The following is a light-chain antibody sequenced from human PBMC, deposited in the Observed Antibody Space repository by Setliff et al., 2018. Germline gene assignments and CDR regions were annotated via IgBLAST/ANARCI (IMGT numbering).Light chain of an antibody. CDR3: SSWDDSLDGFYV. V-gene: IGLV1-47*01. CDR1: NSNIGDNY. CDR2: RTN. J-gene: IGLJ1*01. Sequence: VLTQPPSASGTPGQRVTISCSGSNSNIGDNYVSWYQQFPGTTPKLLIYRTNQRPSGVPDRFSGSKSGTSASLAISGLQSEDEADYYCSSWDDSLDGFYVFGTGTKVTVL.